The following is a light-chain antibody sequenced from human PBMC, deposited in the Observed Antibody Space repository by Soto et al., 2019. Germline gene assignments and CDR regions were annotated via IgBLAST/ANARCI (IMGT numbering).Light chain of an antibody. Sequence: EIVLTQSPATLSLSPADRTTLSCRASQSVSSYLAWYQQKPGQAPRLLIYDASNRATGIPARFSGSGSGTDFTLTISSLEPEDFAVYYCQHRSDWPRTFGQGTKVEIK. V-gene: IGKV3-11*01. CDR1: QSVSSY. CDR2: DAS. CDR3: QHRSDWPRT. J-gene: IGKJ1*01.